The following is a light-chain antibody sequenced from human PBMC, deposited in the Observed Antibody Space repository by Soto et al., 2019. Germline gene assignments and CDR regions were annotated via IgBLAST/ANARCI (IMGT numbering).Light chain of an antibody. Sequence: QSALTQPPSASGSPGQSVTISCTGTSSDVGGYNYVSWYRQHPGKAPQLIIYDVNKRPSGVPDRFSGSKSGNTASLTVSGLQAEDEADYFCNSYGGPHNYVVFGGGTKLTVL. CDR2: DVN. V-gene: IGLV2-8*01. CDR3: NSYGGPHNYVV. CDR1: SSDVGGYNY. J-gene: IGLJ2*01.